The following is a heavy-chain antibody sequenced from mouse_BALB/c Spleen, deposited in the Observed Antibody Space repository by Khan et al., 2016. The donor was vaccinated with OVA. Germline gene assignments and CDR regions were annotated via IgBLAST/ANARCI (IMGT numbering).Heavy chain of an antibody. CDR1: GFTFSAYG. V-gene: IGHV5-6*01. CDR2: INSDGYYT. D-gene: IGHD4-1*01. J-gene: IGHJ3*01. CDR3: ASHLTGSFAY. Sequence: DVHLVESGGDLMKPGGSRKLSCAASGFTFSAYGMSWVRQTPDKRLEWVATINSDGYYTYYPDSVQGRFTISRNNAKNTLSLQMSSLKSEDTAMYYCASHLTGSFAYWGQGTLVTVSA.